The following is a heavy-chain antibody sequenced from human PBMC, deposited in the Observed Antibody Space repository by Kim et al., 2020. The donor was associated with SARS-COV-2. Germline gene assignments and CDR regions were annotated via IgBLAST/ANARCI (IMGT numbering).Heavy chain of an antibody. Sequence: GGSLRLSCAASGFTVSSNYMSWVRQAPGKGLEWVSVIYSGGSTYYADSVKDRFTISRDNSKNTLYLQMNSLRAEDTAVYYCARCPGWVVGENYFDYWGQGTLVTVSS. J-gene: IGHJ4*02. CDR3: ARCPGWVVGENYFDY. CDR1: GFTVSSNY. CDR2: IYSGGST. D-gene: IGHD1-26*01. V-gene: IGHV3-53*01.